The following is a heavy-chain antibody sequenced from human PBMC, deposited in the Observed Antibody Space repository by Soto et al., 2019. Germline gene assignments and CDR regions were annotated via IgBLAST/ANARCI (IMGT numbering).Heavy chain of an antibody. J-gene: IGHJ4*02. CDR2: TYYRSKWYN. V-gene: IGHV6-1*01. D-gene: IGHD3-3*01. Sequence: SQTLSLTCAISGDSVSSNSAAWNWIRQSPSRGLKWLGRTYYRSKWYNDYAVSVKSRITINPDTSKNQFSLQLNSVTPEDTAVYYCARDSATPSYYDFWSGYYGGPFDYWGQGTLVTVSS. CDR1: GDSVSSNSAA. CDR3: ARDSATPSYYDFWSGYYGGPFDY.